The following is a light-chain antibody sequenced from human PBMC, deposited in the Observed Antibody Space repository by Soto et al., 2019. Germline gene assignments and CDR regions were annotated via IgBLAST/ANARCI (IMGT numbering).Light chain of an antibody. CDR1: QSVSSD. Sequence: EIVLTQSPATLSLSPGERATLSCRASQSVSSDLAWYQQKPGQAPRLLIYDASNRATYIPARFSGSGSGTDITPTNSGLETPDFAFYYCQQPSNSPITFGPRTNVDIK. CDR3: QQPSNSPIT. J-gene: IGKJ3*01. CDR2: DAS. V-gene: IGKV3-11*01.